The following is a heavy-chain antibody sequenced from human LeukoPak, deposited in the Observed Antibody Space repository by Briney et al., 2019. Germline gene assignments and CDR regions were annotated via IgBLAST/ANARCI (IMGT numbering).Heavy chain of an antibody. CDR3: ARRGILLWFGELSHYFDY. CDR2: IKQDGSEK. CDR1: GFTFSSYW. D-gene: IGHD3-10*01. J-gene: IGHJ4*02. V-gene: IGHV3-7*01. Sequence: EGSLRLSCAASGFTFSSYWMSWVRQAPGKGLEWVANIKQDGSEKYYVDSVKGRFTISRDNAKNSLYLQMNSLRAEDTAVYYCARRGILLWFGELSHYFDYWGQGTLVTVSS.